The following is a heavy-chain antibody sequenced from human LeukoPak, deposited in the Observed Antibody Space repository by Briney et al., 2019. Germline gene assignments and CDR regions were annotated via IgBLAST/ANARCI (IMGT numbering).Heavy chain of an antibody. CDR3: ARVRSGWGYVFDI. V-gene: IGHV1-69*04. Sequence: SVKVSCKASGGTFSSYAISWVRQAPGQGLEWMGRIIPILGIANYAQKFQGRVTMTTDTSTTTAYMELRSLRSDDTAVYYCARVRSGWGYVFDIWGQGTMVTVSS. D-gene: IGHD6-19*01. CDR2: IIPILGIA. CDR1: GGTFSSYA. J-gene: IGHJ3*02.